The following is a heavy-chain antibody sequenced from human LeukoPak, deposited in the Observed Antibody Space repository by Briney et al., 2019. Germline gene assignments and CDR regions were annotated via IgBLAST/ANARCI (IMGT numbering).Heavy chain of an antibody. CDR1: GGSISSGDYY. J-gene: IGHJ4*02. Sequence: SQTLSLTCTVSGGSISSGDYYWSWIRQPPGKGLEWIAYMYYSGSTYYNPSLKSRVTMSADTPKNQLSLKLSSVTAADTAVYYCARGRGRDIVVVVAEGYDYWGQGTLVTVSS. CDR2: MYYSGST. CDR3: ARGRGRDIVVVVAEGYDY. V-gene: IGHV4-30-4*01. D-gene: IGHD2-15*01.